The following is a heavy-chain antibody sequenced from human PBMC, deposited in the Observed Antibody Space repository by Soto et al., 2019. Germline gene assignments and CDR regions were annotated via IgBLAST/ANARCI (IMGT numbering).Heavy chain of an antibody. J-gene: IGHJ4*02. Sequence: PSETLSLTCNFSGGSFSPNYWSWIRQPPGKGLEWIGYIYYSGSTNYNPSLKSRVTISVDTSKNQFSLKLSSVTAADTAAYYCASSRGSPVPLDYWGQGTLVTVSS. V-gene: IGHV4-59*01. CDR3: ASSRGSPVPLDY. D-gene: IGHD1-26*01. CDR2: IYYSGST. CDR1: GGSFSPNY.